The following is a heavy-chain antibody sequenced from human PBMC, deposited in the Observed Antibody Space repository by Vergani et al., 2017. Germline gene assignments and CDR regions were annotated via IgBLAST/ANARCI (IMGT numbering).Heavy chain of an antibody. J-gene: IGHJ4*02. V-gene: IGHV3-30-3*01. CDR2: ISYDGSNK. CDR1: GFTFSSYA. CDR3: AREIGATRGGFDY. Sequence: QVQLVESGGGVVQPGRSLRLSCAASGFTFSSYAMHWVRRAPGKGLERVAVISYDGSNKYYADSVKGRFTIARDNSKNTLYLQMNTLRAEDTAVYYCAREIGATRGGFDYWGQGTLVTVSS. D-gene: IGHD3-16*01.